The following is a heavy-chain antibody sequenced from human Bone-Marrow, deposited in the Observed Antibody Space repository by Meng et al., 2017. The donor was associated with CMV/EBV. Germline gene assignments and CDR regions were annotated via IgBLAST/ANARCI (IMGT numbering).Heavy chain of an antibody. CDR3: ARNDIVVVPAANYYGMDV. V-gene: IGHV3-30*04. Sequence: GESLKISCAASGFTFSSYAMHWVRQAPGKGLEWVAVISYDGSNKYYADSVKGRFTISRDNSKNTLYLQMNSLRAEDTAVYYCARNDIVVVPAANYYGMDVWGQGPTVTVSS. D-gene: IGHD2-2*01. J-gene: IGHJ6*02. CDR2: ISYDGSNK. CDR1: GFTFSSYA.